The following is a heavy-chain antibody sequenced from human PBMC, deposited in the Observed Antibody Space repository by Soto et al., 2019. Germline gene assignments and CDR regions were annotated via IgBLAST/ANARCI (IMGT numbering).Heavy chain of an antibody. V-gene: IGHV3-21*01. CDR3: ASAEWSERYDY. CDR1: GFSFSNYN. CDR2: ISSGGSHI. J-gene: IGHJ4*02. D-gene: IGHD3-3*01. Sequence: EVQLVESGGGVVKPGGSLRLSCAASGFSFSNYNMNWVRQAPGTGLEWVASISSGGSHISYADSVKGRFTISRDNAKNSLYLQMNSLRVEDTAVYYCASAEWSERYDYGGQGTLVTVSS.